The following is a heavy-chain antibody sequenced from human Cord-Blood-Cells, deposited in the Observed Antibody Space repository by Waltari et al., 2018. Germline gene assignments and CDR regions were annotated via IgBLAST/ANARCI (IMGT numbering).Heavy chain of an antibody. V-gene: IGHV4-38-2*01. CDR2: IYHSGST. D-gene: IGHD3-22*01. Sequence: QVQLQESGPGLVKPSETLSLTCAVSGYSTSSGYYWGWIRQPPGKGLEWIGSIYHSGSTYYNPSLKSRVTISVDTSKNQFSLKLSSVTAADTAVYYCARYYYDSSGFDYWGQGTLVTVSS. CDR1: GYSTSSGYY. CDR3: ARYYYDSSGFDY. J-gene: IGHJ4*02.